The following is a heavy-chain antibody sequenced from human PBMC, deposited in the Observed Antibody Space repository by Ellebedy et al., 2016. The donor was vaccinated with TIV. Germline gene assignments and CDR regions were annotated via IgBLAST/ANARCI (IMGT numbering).Heavy chain of an antibody. CDR1: GFTFSSYA. D-gene: IGHD3-10*01. CDR3: ARGDYYGSGSYYPIDY. Sequence: GESLKISXAASGFTFSSYAMHWVRQAPGKGLEWVAVISYDGSNKYYADSVKGRFTISRDNSKNTLYLQMNSLRAEDTAVYYCARGDYYGSGSYYPIDYWGQGTLVTVSS. CDR2: ISYDGSNK. J-gene: IGHJ4*02. V-gene: IGHV3-30-3*01.